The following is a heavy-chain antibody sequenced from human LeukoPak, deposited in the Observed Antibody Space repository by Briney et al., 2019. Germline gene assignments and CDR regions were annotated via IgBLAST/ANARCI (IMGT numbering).Heavy chain of an antibody. CDR3: ARAYDSSGYYDYYYGMDV. Sequence: PGGSLRLSCEASGFTFSSYWMHWVRQAPGKGLVWVSRINSDGSSTSYADSVKGRFTISRDNAKNTLYLQMNSLRAEDTAVYYCARAYDSSGYYDYYYGMDVWGQGTTVTVSS. J-gene: IGHJ6*02. D-gene: IGHD3-22*01. V-gene: IGHV3-74*01. CDR1: GFTFSSYW. CDR2: INSDGSST.